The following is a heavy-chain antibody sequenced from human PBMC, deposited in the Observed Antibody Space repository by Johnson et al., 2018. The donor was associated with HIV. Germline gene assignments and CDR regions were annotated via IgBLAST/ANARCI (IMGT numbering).Heavy chain of an antibody. D-gene: IGHD3-22*01. J-gene: IGHJ3*02. CDR3: AKDGGITMIVVPYAFDI. CDR1: GFTFNSYG. V-gene: IGHV3-48*01. Sequence: VQLVESGGGVVQPGRSLRLSCAASGFTFNSYGMHWVRQAPGKGLEWVSYISSSGSTIYYADSVKGRFTISRDNSKKTLYVQMNSLRTEDTAVYYCAKDGGITMIVVPYAFDIWGQGTMVTVSS. CDR2: ISSSGSTI.